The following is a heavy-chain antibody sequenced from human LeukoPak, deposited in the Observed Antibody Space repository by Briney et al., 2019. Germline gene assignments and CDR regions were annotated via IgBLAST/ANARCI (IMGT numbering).Heavy chain of an antibody. V-gene: IGHV3-11*01. CDR3: ARDGPYCGGDCYSDY. Sequence: GGSLRLFCAASGFTFSDDYVSWIRQAPGKGLEWISYISSSGTTVNYADSVKGRFTISRDNAKNSLYLQMNSLRAEDTAVYYCARDGPYCGGDCYSDYWGQGTLVTVSS. CDR2: ISSSGTTV. CDR1: GFTFSDDY. D-gene: IGHD2-21*02. J-gene: IGHJ4*02.